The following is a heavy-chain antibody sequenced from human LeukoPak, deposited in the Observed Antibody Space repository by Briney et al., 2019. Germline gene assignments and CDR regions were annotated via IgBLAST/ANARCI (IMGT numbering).Heavy chain of an antibody. V-gene: IGHV3-23*01. CDR2: ISNSDGST. D-gene: IGHD5-12*01. J-gene: IGHJ4*02. CDR1: GFTFSSYA. CDR3: AKDRGDIVAAQFDY. Sequence: TGGSLRLSCAASGFTFSSYAMSWVRQAPGKGLEWVSTISNSDGSTYYADSVKGRFTISRDNSENTLYLQMNSLRAEDTAVYYCAKDRGDIVAAQFDYWGQGTLVTVSS.